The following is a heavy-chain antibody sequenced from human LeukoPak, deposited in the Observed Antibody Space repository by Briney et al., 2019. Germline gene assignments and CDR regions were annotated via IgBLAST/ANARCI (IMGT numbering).Heavy chain of an antibody. CDR2: IRYDGSNK. CDR1: GFTFSSYG. CDR3: AKDLRRIVGATKGMDV. J-gene: IGHJ6*03. D-gene: IGHD1-26*01. V-gene: IGHV3-30*02. Sequence: GGSPRLSCAASGFTFSSYGMHWVRQAPGKGLKWVAFIRYDGSNKYYADSVKGRFTISRDNSKNTLYLQMNSLRAEDTAVYYCAKDLRRIVGATKGMDVWGKGTTVTVSS.